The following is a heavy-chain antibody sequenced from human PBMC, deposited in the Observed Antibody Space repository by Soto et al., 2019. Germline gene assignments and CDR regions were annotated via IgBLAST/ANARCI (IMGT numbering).Heavy chain of an antibody. Sequence: QVRLVQSGAEVKKPGASVKVSCKASGYTFTSYDINWVRQASGQGLEWMGWMNPNSGNTGYAQKFQARVTMTRNTSISTAHLELSSLRSEDTAVYYCARGLEWSRSLDPWGQGTLVTVSS. CDR2: MNPNSGNT. CDR1: GYTFTSYD. V-gene: IGHV1-8*01. J-gene: IGHJ5*02. CDR3: ARGLEWSRSLDP. D-gene: IGHD3-3*01.